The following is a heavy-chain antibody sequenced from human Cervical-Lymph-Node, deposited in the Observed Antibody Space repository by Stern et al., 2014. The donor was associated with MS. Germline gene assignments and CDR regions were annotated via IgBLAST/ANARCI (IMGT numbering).Heavy chain of an antibody. CDR1: GGSINSGGYY. CDR3: ARGARYSDSSGYYFYFDY. CDR2: LYYTGSA. Sequence: VQLVESGPGLVKPSQTLPLTCTVSGGSINSGGYYWSWIRQYPGKGLEWIGSLYYTGSAYYDPSLKSRLSMSIDTSKNQFSLNLNSVTAADTAVYYCARGARYSDSSGYYFYFDYWGQGTLVTVSS. J-gene: IGHJ4*02. D-gene: IGHD3-22*01. V-gene: IGHV4-31*03.